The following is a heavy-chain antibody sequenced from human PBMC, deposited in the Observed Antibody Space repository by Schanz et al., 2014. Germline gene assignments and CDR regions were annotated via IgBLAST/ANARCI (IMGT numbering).Heavy chain of an antibody. Sequence: QVQLQESGPGLVKPSGTLSLTCAVSGGSISSSNWWSWVRQPPGKGLEWIGEIYHSGSTNYKPSLKSRVTISADNSKTQFPLKLGSVPAADTAVYYCARRSVSPSGNSYGYVVAWFDPWGQGTLVTVSS. CDR2: IYHSGST. CDR1: GGSISSSNW. CDR3: ARRSVSPSGNSYGYVVAWFDP. V-gene: IGHV4-4*02. D-gene: IGHD5-18*01. J-gene: IGHJ5*02.